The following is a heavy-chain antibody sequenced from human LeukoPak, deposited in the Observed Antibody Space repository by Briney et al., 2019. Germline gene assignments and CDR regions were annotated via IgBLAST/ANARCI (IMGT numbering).Heavy chain of an antibody. J-gene: IGHJ4*02. V-gene: IGHV3-48*02. CDR1: GFTFSSYT. CDR2: VSSSSSNI. CDR3: ARDFRFAVDY. Sequence: HSGGSLRLSCAASGFTFSSYTMNWVRQAPGKGLEWISCVSSSSSNIYYADFVKGRFTISRDNAKNSLYLQMNSLRDEDTAVYYCARDFRFAVDYWGQGTLVTVSS.